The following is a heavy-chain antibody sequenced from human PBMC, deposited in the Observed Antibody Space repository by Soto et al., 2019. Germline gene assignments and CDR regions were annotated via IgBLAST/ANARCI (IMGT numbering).Heavy chain of an antibody. D-gene: IGHD3-3*01. CDR1: GFNFKNYA. J-gene: IGHJ4*02. CDR3: AKDSPGVKSYFGS. V-gene: IGHV3-43*01. Sequence: VSMRLSFAASGFNFKNYAMSWVRQSPGKGLEWVSLISWDGGSTYYADSVKGRFTISRDNSKNSLYLQMNSLRTEDTALYYCAKDSPGVKSYFGSWGQGTLVTVSS. CDR2: ISWDGGST.